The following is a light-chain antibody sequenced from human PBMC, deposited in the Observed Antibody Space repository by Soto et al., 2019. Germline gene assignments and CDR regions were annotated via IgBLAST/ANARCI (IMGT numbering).Light chain of an antibody. CDR1: QSISSA. Sequence: EIVLTQSPATLSLSPGDRATLSCRASQSISSALAWYQQKPGQAPRLLIYDASNRATGIPARFSGSGSGTDFTLTISGLASEDFAVFYCQQRSKWPLTFGGGTKVEIK. CDR3: QQRSKWPLT. J-gene: IGKJ4*01. V-gene: IGKV3-11*01. CDR2: DAS.